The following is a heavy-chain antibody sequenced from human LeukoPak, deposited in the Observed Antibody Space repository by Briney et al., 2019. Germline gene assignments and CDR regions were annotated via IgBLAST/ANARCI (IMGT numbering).Heavy chain of an antibody. V-gene: IGHV3-74*03. CDR3: ARGRTTGYGDYVSY. D-gene: IGHD4-17*01. CDR1: GXTFSSYS. Sequence: GGSLRLSCAASGXTFSSYSMHWVRQAPGKGLVWVSHINTDGSRTTYADSVKGRFTISRDNAKNTLYLQMNSLRAEDTAVYYCARGRTTGYGDYVSYWGQGTLVTVSS. CDR2: INTDGSRT. J-gene: IGHJ4*02.